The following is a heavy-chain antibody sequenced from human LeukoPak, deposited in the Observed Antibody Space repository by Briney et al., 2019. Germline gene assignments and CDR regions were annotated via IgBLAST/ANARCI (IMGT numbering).Heavy chain of an antibody. V-gene: IGHV3-48*04. Sequence: GGSLRLFCAGSGFTFSDYAINWVRQAPGKGLEWVSYISSTGNTIFYADSVKGRFTISRDNSKNSLYLQMNSLRTEDTALYYCAKDGEGFGELYWYFDLWGRGTLATVSS. J-gene: IGHJ2*01. CDR3: AKDGEGFGELYWYFDL. D-gene: IGHD3-10*01. CDR1: GFTFSDYA. CDR2: ISSTGNTI.